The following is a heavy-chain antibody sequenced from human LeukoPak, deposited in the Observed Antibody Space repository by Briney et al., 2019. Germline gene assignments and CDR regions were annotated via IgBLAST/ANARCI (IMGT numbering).Heavy chain of an antibody. Sequence: SSVKVSCKASGGTFSSYAISWVRQAPGQGLEWMGGIIPIFGTANYAQKFQGRVTITTDESTSTAYMELSSLRSEDTAFYYCAKSQVAATMRDIDYWGQGTLVTVSS. CDR3: AKSQVAATMRDIDY. D-gene: IGHD6-19*01. J-gene: IGHJ4*02. V-gene: IGHV1-69*05. CDR1: GGTFSSYA. CDR2: IIPIFGTA.